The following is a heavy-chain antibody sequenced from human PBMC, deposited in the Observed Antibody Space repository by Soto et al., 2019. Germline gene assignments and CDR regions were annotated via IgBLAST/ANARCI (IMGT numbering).Heavy chain of an antibody. CDR1: GFTFSSYG. J-gene: IGHJ4*02. D-gene: IGHD2-15*01. CDR3: AKTLLAYCSGGSCPPYGY. CDR2: ISYDGSNK. V-gene: IGHV3-30*18. Sequence: PGGSLRLSCAASGFTFSSYGMHWVRQAPGKGLEWVAVISYDGSNKYYADSVKGRFTISRDNSKNTLYLQMNSLRAEDTAVYYCAKTLLAYCSGGSCPPYGYWGQGTLVTVSS.